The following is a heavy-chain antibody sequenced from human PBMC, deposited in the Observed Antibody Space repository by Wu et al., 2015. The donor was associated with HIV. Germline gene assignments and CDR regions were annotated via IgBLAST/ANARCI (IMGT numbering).Heavy chain of an antibody. Sequence: QVQLQQWGAGLLKPSETLSLTCAVYGGSFSGYYWSWIRQPPGKGLEWIGEINHSGSTNYNPSLKSRVTISVDTSKNQFSLKLSSVTAADTAVYYCARGLLWFLNYYYYGMDVWGQGTTVTVSS. J-gene: IGHJ6*02. V-gene: IGHV4-34*01. CDR2: INHSGST. CDR1: GGSFSGYY. CDR3: ARGLLWFLNYYYYGMDV. D-gene: IGHD3-10*01.